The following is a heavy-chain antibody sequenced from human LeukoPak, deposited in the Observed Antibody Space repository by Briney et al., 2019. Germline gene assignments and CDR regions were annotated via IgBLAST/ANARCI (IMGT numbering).Heavy chain of an antibody. J-gene: IGHJ4*02. V-gene: IGHV1-8*01. D-gene: IGHD1-26*01. CDR3: ARVLRYLYYFDY. CDR2: MNPNSGNT. Sequence: GASVKVSCKASGYTFTSYDINWVRQATGQGLEWMGWMNPNSGNTGYAQKFQGRVTMTRNTSISTAYMELSSLRSEDTAVYYCARVLRYLYYFDYWGQGTLVTVSS. CDR1: GYTFTSYD.